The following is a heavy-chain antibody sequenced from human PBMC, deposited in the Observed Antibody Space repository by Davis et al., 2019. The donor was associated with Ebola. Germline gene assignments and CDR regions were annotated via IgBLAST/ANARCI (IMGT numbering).Heavy chain of an antibody. D-gene: IGHD1-1*01. Sequence: SETLSLTCTVSGGSISSSDYYWGWIRQPPGKGLEWIGSISHSGITSYNPSLKSRVSMSVDTSKKQFSLKVTSVTAADTAVYYCARGLFWSGLDVWGQGTTVTVSS. CDR3: ARGLFWSGLDV. CDR1: GGSISSSDYY. J-gene: IGHJ6*02. V-gene: IGHV4-39*07. CDR2: ISHSGIT.